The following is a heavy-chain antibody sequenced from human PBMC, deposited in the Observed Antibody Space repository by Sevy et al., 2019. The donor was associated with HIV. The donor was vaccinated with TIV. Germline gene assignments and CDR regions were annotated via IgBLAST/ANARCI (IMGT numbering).Heavy chain of an antibody. CDR2: IKQDGSEK. D-gene: IGHD6-6*01. J-gene: IGHJ6*02. CDR1: GFTFSSYW. CDR3: ARDVAARPMTDTYYYYYGMDV. Sequence: GGSLRLSCAASGFTFSSYWMSWVRQAPGKGLEWVANIKQDGSEKYYVDSVKGRFTISRDNAKNSLYLQMNSLRAEDTAVYYCARDVAARPMTDTYYYYYGMDVWGQGTTVPVSS. V-gene: IGHV3-7*01.